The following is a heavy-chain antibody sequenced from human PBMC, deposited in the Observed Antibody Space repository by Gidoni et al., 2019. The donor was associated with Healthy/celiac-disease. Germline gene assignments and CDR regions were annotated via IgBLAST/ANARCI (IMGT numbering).Heavy chain of an antibody. V-gene: IGHV3-13*01. CDR3: ARVGSGDYRYWDFDL. CDR2: IGTAGDT. J-gene: IGHJ2*01. Sequence: EVQLVESGGGLVQPGGSLRLSCAASGFTFSSYDMHWVRQATGKGLEWVSAIGTAGDTYYPGSVKGRVTISRENAKNSLYLQMNSLRAGDTAVYYCARVGSGDYRYWDFDLWGRGTLSLSPQ. CDR1: GFTFSSYD. D-gene: IGHD4-17*01.